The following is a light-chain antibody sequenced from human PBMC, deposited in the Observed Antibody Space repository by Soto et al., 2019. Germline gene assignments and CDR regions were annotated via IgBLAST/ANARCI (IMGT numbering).Light chain of an antibody. Sequence: NVLTQSPGALSLSPGERATLSCGASLSVSGNYLAWCRQTPGQPPRLLIYGASGRATGIQDRLSGSGSGTDFTLTMRRLEPEDFAVYYCQQYGSSTGTFGQGTKVDIK. J-gene: IGKJ1*01. V-gene: IGKV3-20*01. CDR1: LSVSGNY. CDR3: QQYGSSTGT. CDR2: GAS.